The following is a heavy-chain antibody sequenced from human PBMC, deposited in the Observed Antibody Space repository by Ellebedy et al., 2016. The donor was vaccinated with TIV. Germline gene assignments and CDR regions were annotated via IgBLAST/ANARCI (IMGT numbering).Heavy chain of an antibody. CDR1: GFTFSGFT. CDR3: ARPAAAYSSSWYDFDC. J-gene: IGHJ4*02. V-gene: IGHV3-21*01. Sequence: PGGSLRLSCAASGFTFSGFTMNWVRQAPGKGLEWVSSISSSGTYIHSADSVKGRFIISRDNAKNSLYLQMNSLRVEDTAIYYCARPAAAYSSSWYDFDCWGQGTLVTVSS. D-gene: IGHD6-13*01. CDR2: ISSSGTYI.